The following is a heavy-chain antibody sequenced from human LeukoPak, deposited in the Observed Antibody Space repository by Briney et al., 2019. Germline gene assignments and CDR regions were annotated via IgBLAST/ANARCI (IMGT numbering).Heavy chain of an antibody. CDR3: ARGRGEGRGIAMVRGVRAPSYNWFDP. D-gene: IGHD3-10*01. V-gene: IGHV4-34*01. CDR1: GGSFSGYY. CDR2: INHSGST. J-gene: IGHJ5*02. Sequence: SETLSLTCAVYGGSFSGYYWSWIRQPPGKGLEWIGEINHSGSTNYNPSLKSRVTISVDTSKNQFSLKLSSVTAADTAVYYCARGRGEGRGIAMVRGVRAPSYNWFDPWGHGTQVTVSS.